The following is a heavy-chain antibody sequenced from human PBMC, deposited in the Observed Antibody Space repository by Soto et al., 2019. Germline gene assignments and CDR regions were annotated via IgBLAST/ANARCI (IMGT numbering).Heavy chain of an antibody. CDR2: IYYSGST. J-gene: IGHJ4*02. V-gene: IGHV4-59*01. D-gene: IGHD3-3*02. Sequence: LSLTCSVSGDSISNYYWSWIRQPPGKGLEWIGYIYYSGSTSYNPSLQSRVSISVDTSKNKFSLKLSSVTAADTAIYYCARHEIGIGEPLDFWGQGTLVTVSS. CDR1: GDSISNYY. CDR3: ARHEIGIGEPLDF.